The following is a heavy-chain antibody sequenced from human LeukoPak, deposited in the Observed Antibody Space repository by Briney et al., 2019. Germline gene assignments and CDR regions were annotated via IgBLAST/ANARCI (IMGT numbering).Heavy chain of an antibody. CDR2: ISSSSSYI. Sequence: PGGSLRLSCAASGFTYSSYSMNWVRQAPGKGLEWVSSISSSSSYIYYADSVKGRFTISRDNAKNSLYLQMNSLRAEDTAVYYCARFGSSSFDYWGQGTLVTVSS. J-gene: IGHJ4*02. CDR3: ARFGSSSFDY. D-gene: IGHD6-13*01. CDR1: GFTYSSYS. V-gene: IGHV3-21*01.